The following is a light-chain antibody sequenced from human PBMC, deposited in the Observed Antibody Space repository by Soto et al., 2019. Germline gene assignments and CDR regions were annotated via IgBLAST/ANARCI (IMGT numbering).Light chain of an antibody. V-gene: IGKV1-39*01. J-gene: IGKJ3*01. CDR1: QSIGNY. CDR3: QQSYSIPLT. CDR2: DAS. Sequence: DIQMTQSPSSLSASVGDRVTITCRASQSIGNYLIWYQQKPGKAPNLLIYDASTSQSGVPSRFSGSGSGTDFTLTISSLQPEDFASYYCQQSYSIPLTFGPGTKVDIK.